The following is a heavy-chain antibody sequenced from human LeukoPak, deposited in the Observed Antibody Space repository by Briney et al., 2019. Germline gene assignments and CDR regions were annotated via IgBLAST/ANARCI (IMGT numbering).Heavy chain of an antibody. Sequence: GGSLRLSCAASGFTFSSYAMSWVRQAPGKGLEWVSAISGSGGSTYYADSVKGRFTISRDNSKNTLYLQMNSLRAEDTAVYYCAKMSIAVAGPFRLFDYWGQGTLVTVSS. D-gene: IGHD6-19*01. V-gene: IGHV3-23*01. CDR2: ISGSGGST. J-gene: IGHJ4*02. CDR1: GFTFSSYA. CDR3: AKMSIAVAGPFRLFDY.